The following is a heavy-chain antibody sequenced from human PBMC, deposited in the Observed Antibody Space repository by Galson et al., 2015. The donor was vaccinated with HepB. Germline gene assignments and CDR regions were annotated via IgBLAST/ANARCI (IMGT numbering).Heavy chain of an antibody. Sequence: QSGAEVKKSGESLKISCKGSVTSFSNYWIGWVRQMPGKGLEWMGIIYPGDSDTRYSPSFQGQVTISADKSISTAYLQWSSLKASDTAMYYCVNSGSYGGFDYWGQGTLVTVSS. D-gene: IGHD1-26*01. CDR1: VTSFSNYW. CDR2: IYPGDSDT. CDR3: VNSGSYGGFDY. V-gene: IGHV5-51*01. J-gene: IGHJ4*02.